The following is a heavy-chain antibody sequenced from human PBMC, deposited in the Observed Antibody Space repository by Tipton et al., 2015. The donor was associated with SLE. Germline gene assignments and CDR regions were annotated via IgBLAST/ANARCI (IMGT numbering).Heavy chain of an antibody. V-gene: IGHV4-34*01. CDR2: INHSGST. Sequence: TLSLTCAVYGGSFSGYYWSWIRQPPGKGLGWIGEINHSGSTNYNPSLKSRVTISVDTSKNPFSLKLSSVTAADTAVYYCARGYCSSTSCYYYYMDVWGKGTTVTVSS. CDR3: ARGYCSSTSCYYYYMDV. CDR1: GGSFSGYY. D-gene: IGHD2-2*01. J-gene: IGHJ6*03.